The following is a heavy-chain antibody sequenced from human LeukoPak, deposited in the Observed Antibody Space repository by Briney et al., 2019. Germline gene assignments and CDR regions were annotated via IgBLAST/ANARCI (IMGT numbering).Heavy chain of an antibody. CDR3: ARLRHYYDSSGYRTPIYFDY. V-gene: IGHV4-31*03. J-gene: IGHJ4*02. CDR2: IYYSGST. CDR1: GGSISSGGYS. Sequence: SETLSLTCTVSGGSISSGGYSWSWIRQHPGKGLEWIGYIYYSGSTYYNPSLKSRVTISVDTSKNQFSLKLSSVTAADTAVYYCARLRHYYDSSGYRTPIYFDYWGQGTLVTVSS. D-gene: IGHD3-22*01.